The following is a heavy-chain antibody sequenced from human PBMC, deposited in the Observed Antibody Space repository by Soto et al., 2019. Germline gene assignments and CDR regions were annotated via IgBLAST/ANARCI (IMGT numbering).Heavy chain of an antibody. V-gene: IGHV1-69*13. Sequence: SVKVSCKASGGTFSSYAISWVRQAPGQGLEWMGGIIPIFGTANYAQKFQGRVTITADESTSTAYMELSSLRSEDTAVYYCARTLSGSGSYYNKSLVDYWGQGTLVTVSS. D-gene: IGHD3-10*01. CDR3: ARTLSGSGSYYNKSLVDY. CDR1: GGTFSSYA. CDR2: IIPIFGTA. J-gene: IGHJ4*02.